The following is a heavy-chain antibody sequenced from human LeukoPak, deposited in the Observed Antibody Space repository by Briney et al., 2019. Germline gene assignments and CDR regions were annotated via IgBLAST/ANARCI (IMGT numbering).Heavy chain of an antibody. Sequence: SEALSLTCAVYGGSFSGYYWSWIRQPPGKGLEWIGEINHSGSTNYNPSLKSRVTISVDTSKNQFSLKLSSVTAADTAVYYCARAKTEGRDSSGWYYGAFDIWGQGTMVTVSS. J-gene: IGHJ3*02. D-gene: IGHD6-19*01. CDR3: ARAKTEGRDSSGWYYGAFDI. CDR1: GGSFSGYY. V-gene: IGHV4-34*01. CDR2: INHSGST.